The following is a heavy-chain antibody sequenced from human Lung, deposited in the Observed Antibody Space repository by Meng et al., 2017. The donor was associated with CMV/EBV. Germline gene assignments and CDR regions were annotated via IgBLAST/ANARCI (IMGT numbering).Heavy chain of an antibody. CDR2: MNPNSGNT. CDR1: AYHVTRYD. D-gene: IGHD2-15*01. CDR3: ARGYCSGGSCPVFVP. Sequence: SEEKKAGASVKVSCKASAYHVTRYDINWVRQATGQGLEWMGWMNPNSGNTGYAQKFQGRVTMTRNTSISTAYMELSSLRSEDTAVYYCARGYCSGGSCPVFVPWGQGTLVTVSS. J-gene: IGHJ5*02. V-gene: IGHV1-8*01.